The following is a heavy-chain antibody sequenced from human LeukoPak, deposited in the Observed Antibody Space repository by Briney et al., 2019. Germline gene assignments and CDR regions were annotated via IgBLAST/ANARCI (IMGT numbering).Heavy chain of an antibody. Sequence: GGSLRLSCAASGFTFSSYAMSWVRQAPGKGLEYVSAITNDGGTTYYANSVKGRFTISRDNSKNTLYLQMGSLRAEDMAVYYCARVGGPGAFDVWGQGTMVTVSS. CDR1: GFTFSSYA. CDR3: ARVGGPGAFDV. J-gene: IGHJ3*01. D-gene: IGHD2-15*01. V-gene: IGHV3-64*01. CDR2: ITNDGGTT.